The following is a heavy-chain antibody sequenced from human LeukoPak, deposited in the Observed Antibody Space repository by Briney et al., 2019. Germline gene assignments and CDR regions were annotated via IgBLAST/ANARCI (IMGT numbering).Heavy chain of an antibody. CDR1: GGTFNSYA. Sequence: SSVKVSCKGAGGTFNSYAISWVRQAPGQGLEWMGRINPNSGGTNYEQKFQGRVTITRDTAISTAYMELSRLRSDDTAVYYCARVWQLVSPTPMGYWGQGTLVTVSS. D-gene: IGHD6-6*01. CDR2: INPNSGGT. CDR3: ARVWQLVSPTPMGY. J-gene: IGHJ4*02. V-gene: IGHV1-2*06.